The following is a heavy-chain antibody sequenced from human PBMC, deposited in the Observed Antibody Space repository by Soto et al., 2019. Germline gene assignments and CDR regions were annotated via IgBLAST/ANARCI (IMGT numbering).Heavy chain of an antibody. D-gene: IGHD3-3*01. Sequence: SETLSLTCAVYGGSLTSFYWSWIRQSPGKGLEWIGEINHSGSTNYNPSLKSRVTISVDTSKNQFSLNLNSVTAADTAIYYCASQALDTAIFDYWGRGTLVTVSS. CDR3: ASQALDTAIFDY. J-gene: IGHJ4*02. CDR1: GGSLTSFY. CDR2: INHSGST. V-gene: IGHV4-34*01.